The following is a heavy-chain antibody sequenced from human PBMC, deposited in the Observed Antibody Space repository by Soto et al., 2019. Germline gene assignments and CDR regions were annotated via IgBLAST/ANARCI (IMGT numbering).Heavy chain of an antibody. CDR2: IYHSGST. J-gene: IGHJ4*02. Sequence: PSETLSLTCTVSGVSISSYYWSWIRQPPGKGLEWIGYIYHSGSTYYNPSLKSRVTISVDTSKNQFSLKLSSVTAADTAVYYCAKDSSYDSSGYYQARVYYFDYWGQGTLVTVSS. CDR1: GVSISSYY. CDR3: AKDSSYDSSGYYQARVYYFDY. V-gene: IGHV4-59*12. D-gene: IGHD3-22*01.